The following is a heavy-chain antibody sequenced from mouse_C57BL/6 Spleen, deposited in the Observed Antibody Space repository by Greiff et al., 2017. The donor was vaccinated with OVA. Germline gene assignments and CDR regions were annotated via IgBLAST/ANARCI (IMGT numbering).Heavy chain of an antibody. J-gene: IGHJ4*01. D-gene: IGHD2-1*01. CDR2: IHPNSGST. CDR3: ARSGGNLYYAMDY. Sequence: QVQLQQPGAELVKPGASVKLSCKASGYTFTSYWMHWVKQRPGQGLEWIGMIHPNSGSTNYNEKFKSKATLTVDKSSSTAYMQLSSLTSEDSAVYYCARSGGNLYYAMDYWGQGTSVTVSS. CDR1: GYTFTSYW. V-gene: IGHV1-64*01.